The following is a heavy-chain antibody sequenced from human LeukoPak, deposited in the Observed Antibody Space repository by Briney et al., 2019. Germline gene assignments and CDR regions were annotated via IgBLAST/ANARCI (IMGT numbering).Heavy chain of an antibody. CDR2: INPSDGGT. D-gene: IGHD4-23*01. CDR3: ATINSGFDY. Sequence: ASVKVSYKASGYTFTSYYMHWVRQAPGQGLEWMGIINPSDGGTRYAQKFQGRVTMTRDTSTSTVDMELSSLRSEDTAVYYCATINSGFDYWGQGTLVTVSS. V-gene: IGHV1-46*01. J-gene: IGHJ4*02. CDR1: GYTFTSYY.